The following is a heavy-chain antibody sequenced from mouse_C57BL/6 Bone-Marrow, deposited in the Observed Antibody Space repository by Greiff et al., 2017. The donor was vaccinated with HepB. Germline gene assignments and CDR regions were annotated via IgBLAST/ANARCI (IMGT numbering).Heavy chain of an antibody. V-gene: IGHV14-4*01. CDR2: IDPENGDT. Sequence: VQLKQSGAELVRPGASVKLSCTASGFNIRDDYMHWVKQRPEQGLEWIGWIDPENGDTEYASKFQGKATITADTSSNTAYLQLSSLTSEDTAVYYCTTLDYYYGSSYDYFDYWGQGTTLTVSS. CDR3: TTLDYYYGSSYDYFDY. D-gene: IGHD1-1*01. J-gene: IGHJ2*01. CDR1: GFNIRDDY.